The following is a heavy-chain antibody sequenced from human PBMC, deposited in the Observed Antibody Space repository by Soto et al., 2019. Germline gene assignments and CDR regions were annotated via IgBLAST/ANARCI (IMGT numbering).Heavy chain of an antibody. CDR3: AREVVGDFWSGYYYYSWFDP. Sequence: ASVKVSCKASGYTFTSYYMHWVRQAPGQGLEWMGIINPSSGNTSYAQKFQGRVTMTTDTSTSTVYMELRSLRSDDTAVYYCAREVVGDFWSGYYYYSWFDPWGQGTLVTVSS. D-gene: IGHD3-3*01. J-gene: IGHJ5*02. V-gene: IGHV1-46*01. CDR1: GYTFTSYY. CDR2: INPSSGNT.